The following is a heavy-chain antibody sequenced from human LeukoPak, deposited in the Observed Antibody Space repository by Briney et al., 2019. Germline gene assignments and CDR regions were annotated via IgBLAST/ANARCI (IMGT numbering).Heavy chain of an antibody. Sequence: GGSLRLSCAASGFTFSTYGMSWVRQAPGKGLEWVSYISSGGSTIYYADSVKGRFTIPRDNAKNSLYLQMNSLRAEDTAVYYCAELGITMIGGVWGKGTTVTISS. CDR2: ISSGGSTI. D-gene: IGHD3-10*02. V-gene: IGHV3-48*04. CDR1: GFTFSTYG. J-gene: IGHJ6*04. CDR3: AELGITMIGGV.